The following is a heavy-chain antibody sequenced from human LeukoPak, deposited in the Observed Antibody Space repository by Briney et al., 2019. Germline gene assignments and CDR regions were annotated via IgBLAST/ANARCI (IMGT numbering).Heavy chain of an antibody. J-gene: IGHJ1*01. CDR3: ARDQLGAQEH. Sequence: ASVKVSCKASGYTFTSYAMHWVRQAPGQRLEWMGWINAGNGNTKYSQKLQGRVTMTTDTSTSTAYMELRSLRSDDTAVYYCARDQLGAQEHWGQGTLVTVSS. CDR2: INAGNGNT. V-gene: IGHV1-3*01. D-gene: IGHD1-26*01. CDR1: GYTFTSYA.